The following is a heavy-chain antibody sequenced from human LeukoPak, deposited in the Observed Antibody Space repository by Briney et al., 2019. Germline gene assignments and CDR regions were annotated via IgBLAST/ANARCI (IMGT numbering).Heavy chain of an antibody. CDR1: GGSIRSSNYY. J-gene: IGHJ4*02. Sequence: SETLSLTCTVSGGSIRSSNYYWGWIRQPPGKGLEWIGSIYYSGSTYYKSSLKSRITISVDTSKNQFSLKLSSVTAADTAVYYCARNVTGGSSGYWRFDYWGQGTLVTVSS. CDR2: IYYSGST. D-gene: IGHD3-22*01. CDR3: ARNVTGGSSGYWRFDY. V-gene: IGHV4-39*01.